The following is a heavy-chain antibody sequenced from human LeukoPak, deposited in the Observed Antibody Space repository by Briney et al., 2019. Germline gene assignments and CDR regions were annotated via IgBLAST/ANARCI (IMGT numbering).Heavy chain of an antibody. Sequence: GGSLRLSCAASGFTFSFYWMSWVRQAPGKGLEWVANIKQDGSEKYYVDSVKGRFTISRDNAKNSLYLQMNSLRAEDTAVFYCARGIVSYYYGSGRQTRGDYWGQGTLVTVSS. CDR3: ARGIVSYYYGSGRQTRGDY. CDR1: GFTFSFYW. V-gene: IGHV3-7*01. CDR2: IKQDGSEK. D-gene: IGHD3-10*01. J-gene: IGHJ4*02.